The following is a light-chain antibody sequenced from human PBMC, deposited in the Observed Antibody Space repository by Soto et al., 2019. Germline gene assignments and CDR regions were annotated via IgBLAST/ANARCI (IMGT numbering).Light chain of an antibody. CDR3: QSYDRSLSGVI. CDR2: SNT. V-gene: IGLV1-40*01. J-gene: IGLJ2*01. CDR1: SSNIGAGYD. Sequence: QSVLTQPPSVSGTLGQRVTISCTGSSSNIGAGYDVQWYQQLTGTAPKLLIHSNTNRPSGVPDRFSASKSGTSASLAITGLQAEDEADYHCQSYDRSLSGVIFGGGTKLTVL.